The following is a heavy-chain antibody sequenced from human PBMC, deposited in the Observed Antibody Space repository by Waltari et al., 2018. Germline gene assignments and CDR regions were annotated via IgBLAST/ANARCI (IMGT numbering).Heavy chain of an antibody. CDR1: GSPFNKYW. CDR3: ARVTLLRGAH. J-gene: IGHJ4*02. D-gene: IGHD3-10*01. Sequence: EVKMVESGGGVVQPGGPLSLPCTGTGSPFNKYWRPWVRQTPGKGPGWGSNINFDGSDTDYADSVRGRFTISRDNVKRTLLLQMNGLRGEDTAVYFCARVTLLRGAHWGQGTLVTVSS. V-gene: IGHV3-74*01. CDR2: INFDGSDT.